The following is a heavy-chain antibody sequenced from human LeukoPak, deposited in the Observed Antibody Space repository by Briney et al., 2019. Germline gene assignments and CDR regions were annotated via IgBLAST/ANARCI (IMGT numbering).Heavy chain of an antibody. CDR2: ISHTGNT. CDR1: GGSINGFH. D-gene: IGHD2-21*02. CDR3: ARVGDCGDDCYSHDY. Sequence: SETLSLTCTVSGGSINGFHWGWVRQPPRKGLEYLGFISHTGNTNYSPSLKSRVTISIDTSKNHFSLELRSVTAADTAVYFCARVGDCGDDCYSHDYWGQGTLVSVSS. J-gene: IGHJ4*02. V-gene: IGHV4-59*08.